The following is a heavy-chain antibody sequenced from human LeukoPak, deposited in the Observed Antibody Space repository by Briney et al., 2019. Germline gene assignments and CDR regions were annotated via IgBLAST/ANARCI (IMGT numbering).Heavy chain of an antibody. CDR2: IRYDGTNK. D-gene: IGHD3-10*01. J-gene: IGHJ4*02. CDR3: AKGANYYGSGREFDN. CDR1: RFTFSSYG. Sequence: GGSLRLPCAASRFTFSSYGMHWVRQAPGKGLESVAFIRYDGTNKYYADSVKGRFTISRDNSKNTLYLQMNSLRAEDTAVYYCAKGANYYGSGREFDNWGQGTLVTVSS. V-gene: IGHV3-30*02.